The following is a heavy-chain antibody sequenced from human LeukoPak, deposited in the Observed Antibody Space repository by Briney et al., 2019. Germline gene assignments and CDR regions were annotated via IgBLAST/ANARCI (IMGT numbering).Heavy chain of an antibody. CDR3: ARGRYYDSSGYYYGEGDY. D-gene: IGHD3-22*01. V-gene: IGHV1-69*04. CDR1: GGTFSNYA. CDR2: IIPILGIA. J-gene: IGHJ4*02. Sequence: ASVKVSCKASGGTFSNYAISWVRQAPGQGLEWMGRIIPILGIANYAQKFQGRVTITADKSTSTAYMELSSLRSEDTAVYYCARGRYYDSSGYYYGEGDYWGQGTLVTVSS.